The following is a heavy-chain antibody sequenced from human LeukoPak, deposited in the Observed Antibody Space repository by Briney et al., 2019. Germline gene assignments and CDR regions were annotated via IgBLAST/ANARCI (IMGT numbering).Heavy chain of an antibody. J-gene: IGHJ5*02. V-gene: IGHV3-49*04. CDR1: GFTFGDYA. CDR3: TGADAGWFDP. Sequence: PGWSLRLSCTASGFTFGDYAINWVRQAPGKGLEWVGLIRSKAYGGTTEYAASVKGRFTISRDDSKSIAYLQMNSLKTEDTAVYYCTGADAGWFDPWGQGTLVTVSS. CDR2: IRSKAYGGTT.